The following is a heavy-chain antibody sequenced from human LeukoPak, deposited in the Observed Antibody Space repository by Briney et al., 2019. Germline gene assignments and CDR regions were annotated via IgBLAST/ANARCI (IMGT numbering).Heavy chain of an antibody. CDR1: GGSISSGGYY. CDR2: IYYSGST. J-gene: IGHJ4*02. D-gene: IGHD3-10*01. V-gene: IGHV4-31*03. CDR3: ARNGSGSYNFDY. Sequence: SQTLSLTCTVSGGSISSGGYYWSWIRQHPGKGLEWIGYIYYSGSTYYNPSLKSRVTISVDTSKNQFSLKLSSVTAADTAVYYRARNGSGSYNFDYWGQGTLVTVSS.